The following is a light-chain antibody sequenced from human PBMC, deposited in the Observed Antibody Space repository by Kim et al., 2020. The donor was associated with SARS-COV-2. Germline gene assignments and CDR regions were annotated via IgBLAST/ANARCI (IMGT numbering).Light chain of an antibody. Sequence: SAGGRVATSCRASQSVSSNLAWYQQKSGQQPRLLITGASARATGIPARFSGRGSGTEFTLTISSMQSEDFAVYYCQQYNDWPPITFGQGTRLEIK. V-gene: IGKV3-15*01. CDR1: QSVSSN. CDR2: GAS. CDR3: QQYNDWPPIT. J-gene: IGKJ5*01.